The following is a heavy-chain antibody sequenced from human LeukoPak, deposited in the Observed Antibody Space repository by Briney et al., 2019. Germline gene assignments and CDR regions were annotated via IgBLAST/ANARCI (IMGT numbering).Heavy chain of an antibody. D-gene: IGHD3-22*01. CDR3: AKDRGYYDRITWGDY. CDR1: GFTFRSYG. V-gene: IGHV3-30*18. CDR2: ISYDGSNK. J-gene: IGHJ4*02. Sequence: GRSPRLSWAASGFTFRSYGMHWVRQAPGKGLEWVAVISYDGSNKYYADSVKGRFTISRDNSKNTLYLQMNSLRAEDTAVYYCAKDRGYYDRITWGDYWGQGTLVTVSS.